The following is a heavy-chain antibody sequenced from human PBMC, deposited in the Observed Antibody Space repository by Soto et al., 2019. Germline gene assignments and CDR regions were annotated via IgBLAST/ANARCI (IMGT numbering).Heavy chain of an antibody. CDR1: GGSISSYY. CDR2: ISYSGNT. Sequence: QVQLQESGPGLVKPSETLSLTCTVSGGSISSYYWSWIRQPPGKGLEWIGYISYSGNTNYNPSLKRRVTISLDTSKNQFSLKLNSVTAADTAVYYCARAPGSSTWSYHFDYWGQGTLVTVSS. D-gene: IGHD6-13*01. V-gene: IGHV4-59*01. J-gene: IGHJ4*02. CDR3: ARAPGSSTWSYHFDY.